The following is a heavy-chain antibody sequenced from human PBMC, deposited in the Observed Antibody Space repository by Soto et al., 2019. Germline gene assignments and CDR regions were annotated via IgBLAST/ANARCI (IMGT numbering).Heavy chain of an antibody. CDR2: ISSSSNTI. V-gene: IGHV3-48*01. CDR3: VRDAPPDDY. Sequence: EVQLVESGGGLVQPGGSLRLSCAASGFTFSSCSMNWVRQAPGKGLEWASYISSSSNTIYYADSVKGRFTISRDNAKNSLYLQMNSLRAEDTGVYYCVRDAPPDDYWGPGTLVTVSS. CDR1: GFTFSSCS. J-gene: IGHJ4*02.